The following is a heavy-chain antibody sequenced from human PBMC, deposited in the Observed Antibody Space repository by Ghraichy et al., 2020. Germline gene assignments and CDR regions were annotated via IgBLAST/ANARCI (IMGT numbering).Heavy chain of an antibody. CDR3: ARAPGVGGSLGDAFDI. Sequence: ASVKVSCRASGYTFTMYYVHWVRQAPGQGLEWMGIINPSIASTSYAQKLQGRVTLTRDTSTNTVYMELSSLTSEDTAVYYCARAPGVGGSLGDAFDIWGQGTMVTVSS. CDR1: GYTFTMYY. J-gene: IGHJ3*02. CDR2: INPSIAST. V-gene: IGHV1-46*01. D-gene: IGHD1-26*01.